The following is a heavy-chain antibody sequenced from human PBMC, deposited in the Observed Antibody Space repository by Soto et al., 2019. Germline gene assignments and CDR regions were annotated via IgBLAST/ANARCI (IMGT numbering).Heavy chain of an antibody. CDR3: ARADMSLVWFDP. CDR2: ISAYNGNR. Sequence: QVQLVQSGAEVKKPGASVKVSCKASGYTFTSYGISWVRQAPGQGLERMGWISAYNGNRNYAQKLQGRVTMTTYTSTSTADMELRSRRSDDTAVYYCARADMSLVWFDPWGQGTLVTGSS. V-gene: IGHV1-18*01. D-gene: IGHD2-15*01. CDR1: GYTFTSYG. J-gene: IGHJ5*02.